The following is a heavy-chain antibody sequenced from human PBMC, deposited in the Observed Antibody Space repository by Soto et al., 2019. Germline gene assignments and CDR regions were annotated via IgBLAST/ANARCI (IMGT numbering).Heavy chain of an antibody. V-gene: IGHV3-23*01. Sequence: EVQLLESGGGLVQPGGSLRLSCAASGFTFSSYAMSWVRQAPGKGLEWVSAISGSGGSTYYADSVKGRFTISRDNTKKTLYLHMRCLRAEDTAVYYCAKGNLEYSSSPDYFDCWGQGTLVTVGS. J-gene: IGHJ4*02. CDR3: AKGNLEYSSSPDYFDC. D-gene: IGHD6-6*01. CDR2: ISGSGGST. CDR1: GFTFSSYA.